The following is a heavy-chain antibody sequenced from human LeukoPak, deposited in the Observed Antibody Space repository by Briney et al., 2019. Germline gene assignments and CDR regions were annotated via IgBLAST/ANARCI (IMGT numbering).Heavy chain of an antibody. CDR1: GGSFSGYY. Sequence: PSETLSLTCAVYGGSFSGYYWSWIRQPPGKGLECIGEVNHSGSTNYNPSLKSRVTISVDTSKNQFSLQLNSVTPEDTAVYYCARGYYYDSSGYYYPNWFDPWGQGTLVTVSS. V-gene: IGHV4-34*01. CDR2: VNHSGST. J-gene: IGHJ5*02. CDR3: ARGYYYDSSGYYYPNWFDP. D-gene: IGHD3-22*01.